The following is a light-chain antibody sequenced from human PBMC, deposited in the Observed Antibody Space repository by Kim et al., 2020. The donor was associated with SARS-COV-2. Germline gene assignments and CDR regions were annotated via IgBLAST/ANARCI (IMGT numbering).Light chain of an antibody. CDR3: SSYTTSSTRV. J-gene: IGLJ3*02. V-gene: IGLV2-14*03. CDR1: SSDVGGYNY. CDR2: DVT. Sequence: GQSITISCTGTSSDVGGYNYVSWYQQHPGKAPKLMIYDVTKRPSGVSNRFSGSKSGNTASLTISGLQAEDEADYYCSSYTTSSTRVFGGGTKVTVL.